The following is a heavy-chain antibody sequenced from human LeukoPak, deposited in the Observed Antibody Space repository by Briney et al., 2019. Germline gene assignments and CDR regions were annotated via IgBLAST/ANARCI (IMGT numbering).Heavy chain of an antibody. J-gene: IGHJ5*02. V-gene: IGHV3-53*01. CDR1: GFTVSSNY. CDR3: ARSEDILTTPFDH. Sequence: GGSLRLSCAASGFTVSSNYMSWVRQAPGKGLEWVSVIYSGGSTYYADSVKGRFTVSRDNSKNTLYLQMNSLRAEDTAVYYCARSEDILTTPFDHWGRGTLVTVSS. CDR2: IYSGGST. D-gene: IGHD3-9*01.